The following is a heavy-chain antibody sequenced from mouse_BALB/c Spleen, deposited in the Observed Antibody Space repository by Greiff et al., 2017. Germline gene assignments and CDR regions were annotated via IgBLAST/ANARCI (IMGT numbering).Heavy chain of an antibody. V-gene: IGHV5-6-5*01. Sequence: EVKLVESGGGLVKPGGSLKLSCAASGFTFSSYAMSWVRQTPEKRLEWVASISSGGSTYYPDSVKGRFTISRDNARNILYLQMSSLRSEDTAMYYCARRQLGSSAWFAYWGQGTLVTVSA. CDR1: GFTFSSYA. CDR2: ISSGGST. D-gene: IGHD3-2*01. J-gene: IGHJ3*01. CDR3: ARRQLGSSAWFAY.